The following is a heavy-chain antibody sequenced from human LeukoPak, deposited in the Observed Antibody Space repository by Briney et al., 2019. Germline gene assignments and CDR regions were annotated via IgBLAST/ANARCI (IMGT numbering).Heavy chain of an antibody. CDR1: GGSISSSNW. CDR3: ARGFRSYYYDSSGYYSDY. Sequence: SETLSLTCAVSGGSISSSNWWTWVRQPPGKGLEWIGEIYHNGSTNYNPSLKSRVTISVDTSKNQFSLKLSSVTAADTAVYYCARGFRSYYYDSSGYYSDYWGQGTLVTVSS. CDR2: IYHNGST. D-gene: IGHD3-22*01. J-gene: IGHJ4*02. V-gene: IGHV4-4*02.